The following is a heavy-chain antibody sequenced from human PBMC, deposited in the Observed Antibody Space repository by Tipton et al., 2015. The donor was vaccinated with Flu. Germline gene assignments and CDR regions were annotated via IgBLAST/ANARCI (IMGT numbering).Heavy chain of an antibody. J-gene: IGHJ6*02. CDR3: AAGSSWYTESHYHYYGMDV. CDR2: ITHVGNT. Sequence: GLVKPSETLSLTCVVYGGSFSGDYCSWIRQPPGKGLEWIGEITHVGNTNYNPSLKSRVTILIDASKNQFSLKVTSVTAADSAVYYCAAGSSWYTESHYHYYGMDVWDQGTTVTVS. V-gene: IGHV4-34*01. CDR1: GGSFSGDY. D-gene: IGHD6-13*01.